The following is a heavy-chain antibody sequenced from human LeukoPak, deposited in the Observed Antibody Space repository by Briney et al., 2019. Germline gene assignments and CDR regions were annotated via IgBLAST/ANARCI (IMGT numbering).Heavy chain of an antibody. J-gene: IGHJ4*02. Sequence: PGGSLRLSCAASGFTFSSYAMSGVRQAPGKGLEWVSATVGNGGSTYYADSVKGRFTISRDNSKNTLYLQMNSLRAEDTALYYCARNEYETLDYWGQGTLVTVSS. D-gene: IGHD2/OR15-2a*01. CDR1: GFTFSSYA. V-gene: IGHV3-23*01. CDR3: ARNEYETLDY. CDR2: TVGNGGST.